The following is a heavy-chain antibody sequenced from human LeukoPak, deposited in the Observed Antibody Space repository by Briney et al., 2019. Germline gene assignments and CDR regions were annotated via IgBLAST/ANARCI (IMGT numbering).Heavy chain of an antibody. V-gene: IGHV1-18*01. D-gene: IGHD3-3*01. CDR3: ARVTIFGVVIGDFDY. CDR1: GYTFTSYG. CDR2: ISVNNGNT. J-gene: IGHJ4*02. Sequence: APVKVSCKASGYTFTSYGISWVRQAPGQGLEWMGWISVNNGNTHYAQKLQGRGTMTTDTSTNTAYMELRSLRSDDTAVYYCARVTIFGVVIGDFDYWGQGTLVTVSS.